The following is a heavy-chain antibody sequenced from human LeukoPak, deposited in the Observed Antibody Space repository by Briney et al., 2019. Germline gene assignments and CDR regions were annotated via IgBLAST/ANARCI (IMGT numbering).Heavy chain of an antibody. CDR3: ARADHVVVVPAAMRNWFDP. J-gene: IGHJ5*02. CDR2: INTNTGNP. Sequence: ASVKVSCKASGYTFTSYAMNWVRQAPGQGLEWMGWINTNTGNPTYAQGFAGRFVFSLDTSVGTAYLQISSLKAEDTAVYYCARADHVVVVPAAMRNWFDPWGQGTLVTVSS. CDR1: GYTFTSYA. V-gene: IGHV7-4-1*02. D-gene: IGHD2-2*01.